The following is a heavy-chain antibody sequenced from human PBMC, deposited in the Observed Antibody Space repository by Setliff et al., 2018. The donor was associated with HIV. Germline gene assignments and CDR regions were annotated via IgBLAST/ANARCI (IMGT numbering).Heavy chain of an antibody. CDR1: GYNFENYA. CDR2: INANSGSP. J-gene: IGHJ5*02. D-gene: IGHD4-17*01. V-gene: IGHV7-4-1*02. Sequence: GASVKVSCKTSGYNFENYAIKWVRQAPGQGLEWMGWINANSGSPTYAQAFTGRFFFSVDTAVATAYLQINNLKTEDTAVYFCARGLYGDYGGDLNWLDPWGHGTRVTVSS. CDR3: ARGLYGDYGGDLNWLDP.